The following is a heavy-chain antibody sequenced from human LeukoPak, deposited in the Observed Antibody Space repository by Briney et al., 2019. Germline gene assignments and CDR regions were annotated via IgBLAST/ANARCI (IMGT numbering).Heavy chain of an antibody. CDR2: NNPNSGGT. V-gene: IGHV1-2*02. CDR3: ARYGTVTTDFDY. CDR1: GYTFTGYY. J-gene: IGHJ4*02. D-gene: IGHD4-17*01. Sequence: GASVKVSCKASGYTFTGYYIHWVRLAPGQGLEWMGWNNPNSGGTFYAQKFQGRVSMTRDTSISTAYMELNRLRSDDTAVYYCARYGTVTTDFDYWGQGTLVTVSS.